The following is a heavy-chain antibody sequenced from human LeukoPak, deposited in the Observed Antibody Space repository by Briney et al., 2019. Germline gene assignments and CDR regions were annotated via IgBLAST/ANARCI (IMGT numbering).Heavy chain of an antibody. V-gene: IGHV1-2*02. D-gene: IGHD3-22*01. CDR1: GYTSTDYF. J-gene: IGHJ6*02. CDR2: INPTRGGT. Sequence: ASVKVSCEASGYTSTDYFMHWVRQAPGQGLEWMGWINPTRGGTNYAQKFQGRVTMTRDTSISTAYLELSRLRSDDTAVYYCARGPTVNYDSSGYNYYSGMDVWGQGTTITVSS. CDR3: ARGPTVNYDSSGYNYYSGMDV.